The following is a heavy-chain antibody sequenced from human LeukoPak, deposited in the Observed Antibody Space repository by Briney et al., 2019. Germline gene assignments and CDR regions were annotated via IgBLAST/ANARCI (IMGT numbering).Heavy chain of an antibody. D-gene: IGHD5-12*01. CDR2: IWDTEIT. CDR1: GGSIRSYF. J-gene: IGHJ3*02. CDR3: ARGLVLATDDAFDI. Sequence: KPSETLSLTCTVSGGSIRSYFWSWLRQPPGKGLEWIGYIWDTEITDYNPSLKSRVTISLDTSKNHFSLKLRSVTAADTALYFCARGLVLATDDAFDIWGQGTLVTVSS. V-gene: IGHV4-59*01.